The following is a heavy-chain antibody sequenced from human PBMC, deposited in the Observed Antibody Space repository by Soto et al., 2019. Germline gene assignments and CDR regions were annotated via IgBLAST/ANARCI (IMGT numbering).Heavy chain of an antibody. CDR3: ARETNRITIFGVVTRGPYYYYGMDV. D-gene: IGHD3-3*01. V-gene: IGHV1-69*13. CDR1: GGTFSSYA. Sequence: SVKVSCKASGGTFSSYAISWVRQAPGQGLEWMGGIIPIFGTANYAQKFQGRVTITADESTSTAYMELSSLRSEDTAVYYCARETNRITIFGVVTRGPYYYYGMDVWGQGTTVTV. J-gene: IGHJ6*02. CDR2: IIPIFGTA.